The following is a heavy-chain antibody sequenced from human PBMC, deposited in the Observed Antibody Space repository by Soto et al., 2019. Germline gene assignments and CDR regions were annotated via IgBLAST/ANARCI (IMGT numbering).Heavy chain of an antibody. Sequence: GGSLRLSCAASGFTFSSYGMHWVRQAPGKGLEWVAVISYDGSNKYYADSVKGRFTISRDNSKNTLYLQMNSLRAEDTAVYYCAKGSIAVAGTQHEVIWFDPWGQGTLVTVSS. D-gene: IGHD6-19*01. CDR2: ISYDGSNK. J-gene: IGHJ5*01. V-gene: IGHV3-30*18. CDR3: AKGSIAVAGTQHEVIWFDP. CDR1: GFTFSSYG.